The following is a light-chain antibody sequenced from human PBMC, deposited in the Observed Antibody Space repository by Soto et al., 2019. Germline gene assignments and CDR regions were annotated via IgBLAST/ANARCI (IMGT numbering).Light chain of an antibody. CDR3: QVWDSTSDNVV. CDR2: HDS. Sequence: SYELTQPLSVSVDPGQTGKITCGGNNIGSKSVHWYPQKPGQAPALGVYHDSVRPSGIPERFSGSNSGNTATLTISRVEAGDEADYYCQVWDSTSDNVVFGGGTKLTVL. J-gene: IGLJ2*01. CDR1: NIGSKS. V-gene: IGLV3-21*02.